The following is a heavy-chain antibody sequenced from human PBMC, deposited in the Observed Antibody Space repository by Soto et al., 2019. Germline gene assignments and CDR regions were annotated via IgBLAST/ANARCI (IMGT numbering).Heavy chain of an antibody. CDR2: IIPIFGTA. Sequence: QVQLVQSGAEVKKPGSSVKVSCKASGGTFSSYAISWVRQAPGQGLEWMGGIIPIFGTANYAQKFQGRVTITADESTSTAYMELSSLRSEDTAVHYCARDRGDYGDYVDYYYYGMDVWGQGTTVTVSS. J-gene: IGHJ6*02. CDR3: ARDRGDYGDYVDYYYYGMDV. D-gene: IGHD4-17*01. V-gene: IGHV1-69*01. CDR1: GGTFSSYA.